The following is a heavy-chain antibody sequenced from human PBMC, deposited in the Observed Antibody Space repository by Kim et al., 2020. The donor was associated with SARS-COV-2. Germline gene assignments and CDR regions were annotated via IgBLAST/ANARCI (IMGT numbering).Heavy chain of an antibody. Sequence: GGSLRLSCAASGFTFSSYSMNWVRQAPGKGLEWVSYISSSSSTIYYADSVKGRFTISRDNAKNSLYLQMNSLRDEDTAVYYCARDQTYYDILTDDYYYYGMDVWGQGTTVTVSS. CDR1: GFTFSSYS. J-gene: IGHJ6*02. CDR3: ARDQTYYDILTDDYYYYGMDV. D-gene: IGHD3-9*01. CDR2: ISSSSSTI. V-gene: IGHV3-48*02.